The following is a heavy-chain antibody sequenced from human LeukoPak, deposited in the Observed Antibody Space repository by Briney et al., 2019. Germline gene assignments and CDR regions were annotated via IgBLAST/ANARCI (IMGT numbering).Heavy chain of an antibody. Sequence: ASVKVSCKASGYTFTSYDINWVRQATGQGLEWMGWMNPNSGNTGYAQKFQGRVTMTRNTSISTAYMELSSLRSEDTAVYYCASSYCSSTSCPMGFDPWGQGTLVTVSS. CDR3: ASSYCSSTSCPMGFDP. CDR2: MNPNSGNT. V-gene: IGHV1-8*01. CDR1: GYTFTSYD. D-gene: IGHD2-2*01. J-gene: IGHJ5*02.